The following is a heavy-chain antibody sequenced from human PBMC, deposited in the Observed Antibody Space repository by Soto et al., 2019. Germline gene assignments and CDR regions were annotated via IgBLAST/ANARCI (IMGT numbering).Heavy chain of an antibody. D-gene: IGHD3-10*01. CDR1: EFTFSNYG. Sequence: QVQLVESGGGVVQPGRSLRLSCAASEFTFSNYGMHWVRQAPGKGLEWVAVILHDGSNRYHADSVKDRFTISRDNSKNTQYLQMNSLRAEDTAVYYCARDDEYSGNGMDVWGQGTTVTVS. CDR3: ARDDEYSGNGMDV. J-gene: IGHJ6*02. CDR2: ILHDGSNR. V-gene: IGHV3-33*01.